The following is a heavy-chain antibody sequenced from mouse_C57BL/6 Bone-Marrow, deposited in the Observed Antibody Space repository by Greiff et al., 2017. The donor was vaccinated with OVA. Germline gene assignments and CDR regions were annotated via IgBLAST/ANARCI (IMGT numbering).Heavy chain of an antibody. CDR3: ARRKIYYYGSHWYFDV. J-gene: IGHJ1*03. Sequence: QVQLQQPGAELVKPGASVKLSCKASGYTFTSYWMHWVKQRPGQGLEWIGMIHPNSGSTNYNEKFKSKATLTVDKSSSTAYMQLSSLTSEDSAVYYCARRKIYYYGSHWYFDVWGTGTTVTVSS. V-gene: IGHV1-64*01. CDR2: IHPNSGST. D-gene: IGHD1-1*01. CDR1: GYTFTSYW.